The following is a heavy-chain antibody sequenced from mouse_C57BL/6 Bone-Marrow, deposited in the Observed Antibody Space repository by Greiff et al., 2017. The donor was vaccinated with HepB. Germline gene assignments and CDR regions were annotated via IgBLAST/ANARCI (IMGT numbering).Heavy chain of an antibody. CDR2: IDPSDSYT. CDR1: GYTFTSYW. Sequence: QVQLQQPGAELVKPGASVKLSCKASGYTFTSYWMQWVKQRPGQGLEWIGEIDPSDSYTNYNQKFKGKATLTVDTSSSTAYMQLSSLTSEDSAVYYCVRRANWDPLDYWGQGTTLTVSS. J-gene: IGHJ2*01. CDR3: VRRANWDPLDY. D-gene: IGHD4-1*01. V-gene: IGHV1-50*01.